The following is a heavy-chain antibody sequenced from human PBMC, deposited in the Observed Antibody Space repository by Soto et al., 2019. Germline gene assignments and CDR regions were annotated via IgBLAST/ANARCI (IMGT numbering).Heavy chain of an antibody. J-gene: IGHJ4*02. Sequence: EVQLVESGGGLVQPGGSLRLSCAASGFTFSSYSMNWVRQAPGKGLEWVSYISSSSSTIYYADSVKGRFTISRDNAKNSLYLQMNSLRAEDTAVYYCARESKDYYGSGSYYKLDYWGQGTLVTVSS. V-gene: IGHV3-48*01. CDR3: ARESKDYYGSGSYYKLDY. D-gene: IGHD3-10*01. CDR1: GFTFSSYS. CDR2: ISSSSSTI.